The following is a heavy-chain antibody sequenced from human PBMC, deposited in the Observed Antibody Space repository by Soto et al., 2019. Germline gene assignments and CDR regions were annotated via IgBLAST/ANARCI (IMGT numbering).Heavy chain of an antibody. CDR2: IYYSGST. D-gene: IGHD3-22*01. Sequence: PSETLSLTCTVSGGSISSYYWSWIRQPPGKGLEWIGYIYYSGSTNYNPSLKSRVTISVDTSKNQFSLKLSSVTAADTAVYYCARALYYYDSSGYVDYWGQGTLVTVSS. J-gene: IGHJ4*02. CDR1: GGSISSYY. V-gene: IGHV4-59*12. CDR3: ARALYYYDSSGYVDY.